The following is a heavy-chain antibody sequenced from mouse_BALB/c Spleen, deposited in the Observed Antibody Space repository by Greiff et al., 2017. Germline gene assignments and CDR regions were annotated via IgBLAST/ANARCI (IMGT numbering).Heavy chain of an antibody. CDR2: ISNGGGST. J-gene: IGHJ2*01. CDR3: AGHEDGTRGYSMDY. CDR1: GFTFSSYT. D-gene: IGHD3-1*01. Sequence: EVQLVESGGGLVQPGGSLKLSCAASGFTFSSYTMSWVRQTPEKRLEWVAYISNGGGSTYYPDTVKGRFTFSRDNTTNTLYLQMSSLKSGDTAMYYCAGHEDGTRGYSMDYWGQGTTLTVSS. V-gene: IGHV5-12-2*01.